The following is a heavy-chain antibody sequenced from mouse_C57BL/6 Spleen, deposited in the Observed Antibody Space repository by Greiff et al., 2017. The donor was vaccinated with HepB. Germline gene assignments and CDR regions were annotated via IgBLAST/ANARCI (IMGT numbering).Heavy chain of an antibody. V-gene: IGHV1-64*01. J-gene: IGHJ2*01. CDR3: ARWATNYFDY. Sequence: QVQLQQPGAELVKPGASVKLSCKASGYTFTSYWMHWVKQRPGQGLEWIGMIHPNSGSTNYNEKFKSKATLTVDKSSSTAYMQLSSLTSEDLAVYYLARWATNYFDYWGQGTTLTVSS. D-gene: IGHD6-1*01. CDR1: GYTFTSYW. CDR2: IHPNSGST.